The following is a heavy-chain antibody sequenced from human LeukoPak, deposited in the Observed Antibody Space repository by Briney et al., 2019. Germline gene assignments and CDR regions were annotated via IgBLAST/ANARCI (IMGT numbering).Heavy chain of an antibody. CDR1: GGPISSGGYY. CDR3: ARASSHTVNFDY. Sequence: SETLSLTCTVSGGPISSGGYYWSWIRQHPGKGLEWIGYIYYSGSTYYNPSLKSRVTISVDTSKNQFSLKLSSVTAADTAVYYCARASSHTVNFDYWGQGTLVTVSS. CDR2: IYYSGST. J-gene: IGHJ4*02. D-gene: IGHD4-17*01. V-gene: IGHV4-31*03.